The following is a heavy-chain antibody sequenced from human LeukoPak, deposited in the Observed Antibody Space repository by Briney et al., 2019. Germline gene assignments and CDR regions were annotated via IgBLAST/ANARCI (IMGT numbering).Heavy chain of an antibody. J-gene: IGHJ3*02. D-gene: IGHD4-17*01. V-gene: IGHV3-66*04. CDR1: GFTVSSSY. CDR3: ARRSTVTRDVDI. Sequence: PGGSLRLSCAASGFTVSSSYMIWVRQAPGKGLEWVSVIYSDDSGGDTYYADSVKGRFTISRDNSKNTVYLQLNSLRAEDTAVYYCARRSTVTRDVDIWGQGTMVTVSS. CDR2: IYSDDSGGDT.